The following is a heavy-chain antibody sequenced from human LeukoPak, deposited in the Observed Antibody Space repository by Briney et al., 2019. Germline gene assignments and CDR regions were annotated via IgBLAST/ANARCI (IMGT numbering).Heavy chain of an antibody. J-gene: IGHJ4*02. CDR2: IYHSGST. CDR3: ARPGGSGYYWDFDY. Sequence: SQTLSLTCTVSGGSISSGGYYWSWIRQPPGKGLEWIGYIYHSGSTYYNPSLKSRVTISVDRSRNQFSLNLNSVTAADTAVYYCARPGGSGYYWDFDYWGQGTLVTVSS. V-gene: IGHV4-30-2*01. D-gene: IGHD3-22*01. CDR1: GGSISSGGYY.